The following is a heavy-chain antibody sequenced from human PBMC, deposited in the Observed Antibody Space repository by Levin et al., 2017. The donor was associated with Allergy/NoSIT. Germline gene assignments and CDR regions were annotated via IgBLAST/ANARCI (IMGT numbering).Heavy chain of an antibody. CDR3: ARDAAQNDYSDYHDY. D-gene: IGHD4-11*01. Sequence: GESLKISCAASGFTCSAYSMNWVRQAPGKGLEWISYISSSSDTIYYADSVKGRFTISRDNAKNSLYLQMNSLRDEDTALYYCARDAAQNDYSDYHDYWGQGTLVTVSS. CDR1: GFTCSAYS. CDR2: ISSSSDTI. V-gene: IGHV3-48*02. J-gene: IGHJ4*02.